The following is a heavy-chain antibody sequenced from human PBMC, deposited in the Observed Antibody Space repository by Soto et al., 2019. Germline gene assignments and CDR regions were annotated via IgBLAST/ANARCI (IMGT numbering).Heavy chain of an antibody. J-gene: IGHJ6*02. CDR2: MNPNSGNT. CDR1: GYTFTSYD. V-gene: IGHV1-8*01. Sequence: ASVKVSCKASGYTFTSYDINWVRQPTGQRLEWMGWMNPNSGNTGYAQKFQGRDTMTRNTSISTAYMELSSLRSEDTAVYYCARGLAYYDYVWGSYRQWYYYYGMDVWGQGTTVTVSS. D-gene: IGHD3-16*02. CDR3: ARGLAYYDYVWGSYRQWYYYYGMDV.